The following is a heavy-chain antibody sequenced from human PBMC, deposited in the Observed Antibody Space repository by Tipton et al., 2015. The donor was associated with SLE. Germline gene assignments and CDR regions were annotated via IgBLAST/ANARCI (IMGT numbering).Heavy chain of an antibody. CDR3: AKETRFYYDDSGYYSVQT. D-gene: IGHD3-22*01. CDR1: GFTFSSYG. CDR2: IRYDGSKK. J-gene: IGHJ5*02. Sequence: SLRLSCAASGFTFSSYGMHWVRQAPGKGLEWVAFIRYDGSKKYYVDSVKGRFTISRDNSKNTLFLQMTSLRAEDTAVYYCAKETRFYYDDSGYYSVQTWGQGTLVTVSS. V-gene: IGHV3-30*02.